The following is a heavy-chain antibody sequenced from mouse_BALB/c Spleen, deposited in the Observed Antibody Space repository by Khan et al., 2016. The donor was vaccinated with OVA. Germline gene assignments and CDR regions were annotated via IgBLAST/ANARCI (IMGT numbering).Heavy chain of an antibody. CDR2: ISYSGST. CDR1: GYSITSDYA. Sequence: EVQLVESGPGLVKPSQSLSLTCTVTGYSITSDYAWNWIRQFPGNKLEWMGSISYSGSTSYIPSLKSRISITRDTSKNQFFLQLNSVTTEDTATYYGARWFAYWGQGTMVTVSA. J-gene: IGHJ3*01. V-gene: IGHV3-2*02. CDR3: ARWFAY.